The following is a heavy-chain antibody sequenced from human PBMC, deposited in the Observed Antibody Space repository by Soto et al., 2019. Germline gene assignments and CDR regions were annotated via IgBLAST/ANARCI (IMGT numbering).Heavy chain of an antibody. V-gene: IGHV3-30*18. Sequence: QVQLVESGGGVVQPGRSLRLSCTASGFTFSSYGMHWVRQGPGKGLEWVAVISYDGSNKYYADSVKGRFTISRDNSKNTLYLQMNSLRAEDTAVYYCAKSSSRYDFWSGYNYYYYMDVWGKGTTVTVSS. CDR1: GFTFSSYG. J-gene: IGHJ6*03. D-gene: IGHD3-3*01. CDR3: AKSSSRYDFWSGYNYYYYMDV. CDR2: ISYDGSNK.